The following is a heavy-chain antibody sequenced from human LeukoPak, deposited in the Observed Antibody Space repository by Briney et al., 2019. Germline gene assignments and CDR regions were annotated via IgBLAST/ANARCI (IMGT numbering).Heavy chain of an antibody. CDR3: ARGLYDSSGYWDRVRAFDI. CDR2: MNPNSGNT. Sequence: ASVKVSCKASGYTFTSYDINWVRQATGQGLEWMGWMNPNSGNTGYAQKFQGRVTMTRNTSISTAYMELSSLRSEDTAVYYCARGLYDSSGYWDRVRAFDIWGQGTMVTVSS. D-gene: IGHD3-22*01. CDR1: GYTFTSYD. J-gene: IGHJ3*02. V-gene: IGHV1-8*01.